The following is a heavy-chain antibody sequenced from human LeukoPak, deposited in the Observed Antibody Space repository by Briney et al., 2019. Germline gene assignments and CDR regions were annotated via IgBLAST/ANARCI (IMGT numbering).Heavy chain of an antibody. CDR3: ARGYSSGLHFDY. J-gene: IGHJ4*02. Sequence: GGSLRLSCAASGFTFSSYWMNWVRQAPGKGLVWVSRIKSDGSDTRYAGSVKGRFTISRDNAKNTLYLQMNSLRAEDTAVYYCARGYSSGLHFDYWGQGTLVTVSS. D-gene: IGHD6-19*01. CDR2: IKSDGSDT. V-gene: IGHV3-74*01. CDR1: GFTFSSYW.